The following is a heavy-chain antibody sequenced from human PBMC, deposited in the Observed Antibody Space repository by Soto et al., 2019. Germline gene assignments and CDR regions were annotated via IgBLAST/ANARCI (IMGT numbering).Heavy chain of an antibody. V-gene: IGHV3-30-3*01. Sequence: GGSLRLSXAVSGFTFSTHAMHWVRQAPGRGLEWVAGISKDGNDEFYADSVKGRFTISRDNSKNTLYLQISSLKAEDTAVYFCATGGILTPGQRGLCDYWGQGTLVTVSS. J-gene: IGHJ4*02. D-gene: IGHD3-9*01. CDR3: ATGGILTPGQRGLCDY. CDR1: GFTFSTHA. CDR2: ISKDGNDE.